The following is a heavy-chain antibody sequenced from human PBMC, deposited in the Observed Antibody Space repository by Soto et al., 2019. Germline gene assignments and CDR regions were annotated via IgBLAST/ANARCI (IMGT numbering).Heavy chain of an antibody. D-gene: IGHD3-22*01. CDR2: ISGSGGST. J-gene: IGHJ6*02. V-gene: IGHV3-23*01. CDR3: AKAPDSSGYSLYYYYGMDV. Sequence: TGGSLRLSCAASGFTFSSYAMSWVRQAPGKGLEWVSAISGSGGSTYYADSVKGRFTISRDNSKNTLYLQMNSLRAEDTAVYYCAKAPDSSGYSLYYYYGMDVWGQGTTVTVSS. CDR1: GFTFSSYA.